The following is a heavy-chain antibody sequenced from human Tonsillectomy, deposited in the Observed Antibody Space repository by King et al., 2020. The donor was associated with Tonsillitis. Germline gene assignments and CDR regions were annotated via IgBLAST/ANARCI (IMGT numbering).Heavy chain of an antibody. V-gene: IGHV2-5*01. CDR2: IYWNDDN. Sequence: TLKESGPTLVKPTQTLTLTFTFSGFSLSSSGVGVGWIRQPPGKALEWIALIYWNDDNYYSPFLMSRLTITKDTSKNQVVLIMTNMDPVDTATYYCAHRSPVGGLPRDYFDYWGQGTLVTVSS. J-gene: IGHJ4*02. D-gene: IGHD4-23*01. CDR1: GFSLSSSGVG. CDR3: AHRSPVGGLPRDYFDY.